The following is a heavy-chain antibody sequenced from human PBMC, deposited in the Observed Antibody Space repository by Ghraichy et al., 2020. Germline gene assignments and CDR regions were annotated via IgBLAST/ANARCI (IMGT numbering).Heavy chain of an antibody. CDR2: IYPGDSDT. Sequence: GESLNISCKGSGYSFTSYWIGWVRQMPGKGLEWMGIIYPGDSDTRYSPSFQGQVTISADKSISTAYLQWSSLKASDTAMYYCARLFSPAAIWNYYYYGMDVWGQGTTVTVSS. J-gene: IGHJ6*02. D-gene: IGHD2-2*02. V-gene: IGHV5-51*01. CDR3: ARLFSPAAIWNYYYYGMDV. CDR1: GYSFTSYW.